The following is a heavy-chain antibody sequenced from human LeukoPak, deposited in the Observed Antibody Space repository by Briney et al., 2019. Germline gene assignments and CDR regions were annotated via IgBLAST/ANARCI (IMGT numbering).Heavy chain of an antibody. Sequence: ASVKVSCKASGYTFTSYGISWVRQAPGQGLEWMGGIIPIFGTANYAQKFQGRVTITADKSTSTAYMELSSLRSEDTAVYYCARYHYYYDSSGYDNWFDPWGQGTLVTVSS. J-gene: IGHJ5*02. D-gene: IGHD3-22*01. CDR1: GYTFTSYG. V-gene: IGHV1-69*06. CDR2: IIPIFGTA. CDR3: ARYHYYYDSSGYDNWFDP.